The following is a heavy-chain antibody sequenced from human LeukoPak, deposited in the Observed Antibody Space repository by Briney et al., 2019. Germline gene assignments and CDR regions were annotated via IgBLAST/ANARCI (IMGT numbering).Heavy chain of an antibody. Sequence: GGSLRLSCAASGFTFSNYYMSWIRQAPGEGLAWVSYISSSGTYTNYADSVKGRFAISRDAAKNSLYLLMNSLRDEDTAVYYCARGTSPFDPWGRGTLVTVSS. CDR1: GFTFSNYY. J-gene: IGHJ5*02. V-gene: IGHV3-11*06. CDR2: ISSSGTYT. CDR3: ARGTSPFDP.